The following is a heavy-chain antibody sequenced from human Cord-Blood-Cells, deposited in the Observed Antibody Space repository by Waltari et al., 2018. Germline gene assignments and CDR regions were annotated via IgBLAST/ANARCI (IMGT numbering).Heavy chain of an antibody. CDR3: ARARYCTGGVCSNWYFDL. CDR2: MIPIFGTA. V-gene: IGHV1-69*06. J-gene: IGHJ2*01. CDR1: GGTFSSYA. Sequence: QVQLVQSGAEVKKPGSSVKVSCKASGGTFSSYAISWVRQAPGQGLEGMGGMIPIFGTANYAQKFQGRVTITADKSTSTAYMELSSLRSEDTAVYYCARARYCTGGVCSNWYFDLWGRGTLVTVSS. D-gene: IGHD2-8*02.